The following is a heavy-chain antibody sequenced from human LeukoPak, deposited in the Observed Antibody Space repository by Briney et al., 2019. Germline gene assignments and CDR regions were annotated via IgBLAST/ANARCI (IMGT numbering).Heavy chain of an antibody. J-gene: IGHJ4*02. V-gene: IGHV1-8*01. CDR1: GYTFTSYD. CDR2: MNPNSGNT. Sequence: ASVKVSCKASGYTFTSYDINWVRQATGQGLEWMGWMNPNSGNTGYAQKFQGRVTMTRNISISTAYMELSSLRSEDTAVYYCARGPPYCSGGSCYSGFDYWGQGTLVTVSS. CDR3: ARGPPYCSGGSCYSGFDY. D-gene: IGHD2-15*01.